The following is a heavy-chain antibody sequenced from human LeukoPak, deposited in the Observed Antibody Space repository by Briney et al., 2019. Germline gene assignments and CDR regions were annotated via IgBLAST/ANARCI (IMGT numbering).Heavy chain of an antibody. CDR1: GFTFSDYY. Sequence: GGSLRLSCAASGFTFSDYYMSWIRQAPGKGLEWVSYISSSSSYTNYADSVKGRFTISRDNAKNSLYLQKNSLRAEDTAVYYCARASYGSGSSPGYWGQGTLVTVSS. CDR3: ARASYGSGSSPGY. V-gene: IGHV3-11*06. D-gene: IGHD3-10*01. J-gene: IGHJ4*02. CDR2: ISSSSSYT.